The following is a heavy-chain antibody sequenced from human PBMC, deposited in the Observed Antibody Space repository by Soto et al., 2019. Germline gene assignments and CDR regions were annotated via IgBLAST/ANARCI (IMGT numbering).Heavy chain of an antibody. D-gene: IGHD4-17*01. CDR3: ARYSDYESPYTFDP. V-gene: IGHV4-31*03. J-gene: IGHJ5*02. Sequence: SETLSLTCTVSGGSISSGGYYWSWIRQHPGKGLEWIGYIYYSGSTYYNPSLKSRVTISVDTSKNQFSLKLSSVTAADTAVYYCARYSDYESPYTFDPWGQGTLVTVSS. CDR1: GGSISSGGYY. CDR2: IYYSGST.